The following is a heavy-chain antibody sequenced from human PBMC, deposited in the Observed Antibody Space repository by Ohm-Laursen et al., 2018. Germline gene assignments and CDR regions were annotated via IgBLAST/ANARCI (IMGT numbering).Heavy chain of an antibody. Sequence: SLRLSCAASGFTFSTYGMHWVRQAQGKGLEWVAVVWYDGINKYYADSVKGRFTISRDNSKNTLYLQMNNLRAEDTAVYFCARDRYDTSGYYIWGQGTLVTVSS. J-gene: IGHJ4*02. V-gene: IGHV3-33*01. CDR3: ARDRYDTSGYYI. D-gene: IGHD3-22*01. CDR2: VWYDGINK. CDR1: GFTFSTYG.